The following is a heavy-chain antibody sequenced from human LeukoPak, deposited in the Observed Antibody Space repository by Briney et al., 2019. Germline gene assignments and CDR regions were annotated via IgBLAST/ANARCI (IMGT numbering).Heavy chain of an antibody. Sequence: GGSLRLSCAASGFFFSSYEMNWVRQAPGKGLEWIANIRSSGITMYYADSVKGRFTISRDNAKNSLYLLTNSLRAEDTALYYCVRGKWEPQEFFDYWGQGTLVTVSS. D-gene: IGHD1-26*01. CDR1: GFFFSSYE. CDR2: IRSSGITM. CDR3: VRGKWEPQEFFDY. V-gene: IGHV3-48*03. J-gene: IGHJ4*02.